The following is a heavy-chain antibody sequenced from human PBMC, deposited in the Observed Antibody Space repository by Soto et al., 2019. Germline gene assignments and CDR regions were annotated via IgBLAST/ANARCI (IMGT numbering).Heavy chain of an antibody. Sequence: SCPTLVNPTRTLTLTCTFSGFSFSTAGVAVGWIRQTPGGALEWLALIYYNDDRRFSPSLKTRLHITGDTSKNQVVLSLTNVDPGDTATYFCAHSDGGYEIIYFDFWGQGIPVTVSS. CDR3: AHSDGGYEIIYFDF. V-gene: IGHV2-5*01. J-gene: IGHJ4*02. D-gene: IGHD5-12*01. CDR1: GFSFSTAGVA. CDR2: IYYNDDR.